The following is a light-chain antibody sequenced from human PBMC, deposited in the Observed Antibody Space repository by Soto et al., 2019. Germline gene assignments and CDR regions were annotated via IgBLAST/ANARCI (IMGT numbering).Light chain of an antibody. CDR3: QQYYSTPWT. V-gene: IGKV4-1*01. CDR1: QSVLYSSNNKNY. CDR2: WAS. J-gene: IGKJ1*01. Sequence: DIVMTQSPDSLAMSLGERATIKCKSSQSVLYSSNNKNYLAWYQQKPGQPPKLLIYWASTRESGVPDRFSGSGSGTDFTLTISSLQAEDVAVYYCQQYYSTPWTFGQGTKVEIK.